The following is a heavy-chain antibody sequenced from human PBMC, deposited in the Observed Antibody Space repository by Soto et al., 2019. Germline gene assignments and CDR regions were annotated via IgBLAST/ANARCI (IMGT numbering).Heavy chain of an antibody. Sequence: QVQLVQSGAEVKKYGSSVKVSCKASGGTFSRNAISWVRQAPGQGLEWMGGITPMFGTANYAQRFQGRVTITEDEPTSKAYMQLSSLRSDDTAVYYCAQTLGLAVAGPGRFDLWGRGTLVTVSS. CDR3: AQTLGLAVAGPGRFDL. CDR1: GGTFSRNA. V-gene: IGHV1-69*12. D-gene: IGHD6-19*01. J-gene: IGHJ2*01. CDR2: ITPMFGTA.